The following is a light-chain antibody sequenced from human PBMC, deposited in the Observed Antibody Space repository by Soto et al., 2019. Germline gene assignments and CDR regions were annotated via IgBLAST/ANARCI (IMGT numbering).Light chain of an antibody. CDR3: ATWDDSLSGRV. Sequence: QAVVTQPPSASETPGQRVTISCSGSSSNIGSNYVCWYQQLPGTAPKLLIYRNNQRPSGVPDRFSGSKSDTSASLAISGLRSEDEADYYCATWDDSLSGRVFGGGTQLTVL. J-gene: IGLJ3*02. V-gene: IGLV1-47*01. CDR2: RNN. CDR1: SSNIGSNY.